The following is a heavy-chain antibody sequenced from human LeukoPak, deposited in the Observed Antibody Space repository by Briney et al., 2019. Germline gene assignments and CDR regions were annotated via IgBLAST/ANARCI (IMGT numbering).Heavy chain of an antibody. CDR3: VRIAQYSGYDVFDY. V-gene: IGHV2-70*20. D-gene: IGHD5-12*01. Sequence: SGPTLVNPTQTLTLTCTFSGFSLSTSGMCVSWVRQPPGKALEWLALIDWDDDKYYSTSLKTRLTISKGTSKNQVVLTMTNMDPVDTATYYCVRIAQYSGYDVFDYWGQGTLVTVSS. CDR2: IDWDDDK. CDR1: GFSLSTSGMC. J-gene: IGHJ4*02.